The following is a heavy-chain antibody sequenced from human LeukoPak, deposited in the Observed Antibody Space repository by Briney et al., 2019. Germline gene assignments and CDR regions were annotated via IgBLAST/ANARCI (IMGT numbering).Heavy chain of an antibody. V-gene: IGHV1-69*13. CDR2: IIPIFGTA. J-gene: IGHJ6*02. D-gene: IGHD6-13*01. CDR1: GGXFSSYA. Sequence: SVKVSCKASGGXFSSYAISWVRQAPGQGLEWMGGIIPIFGTANYARKFQGIVTITADESTSTAYMELSSLRSEDTAVYYCAREAMYSSSPFSDYYYYYGMDVWGQGTTVTVSS. CDR3: AREAMYSSSPFSDYYYYYGMDV.